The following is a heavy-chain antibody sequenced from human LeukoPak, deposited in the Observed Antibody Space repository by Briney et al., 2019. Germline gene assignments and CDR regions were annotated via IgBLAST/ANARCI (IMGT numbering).Heavy chain of an antibody. D-gene: IGHD5-12*01. Sequence: PGGSLRLSCTASGFTFSNYWMHRVRQAPGKGLVWVSRITNDGSGATYADSVKGRFTISRDNAKNTVYLQMNSLRAEDTAVYYCARDIATTPVYWGQGTLVTVPS. V-gene: IGHV3-74*01. CDR2: ITNDGSGA. CDR3: ARDIATTPVY. J-gene: IGHJ4*02. CDR1: GFTFSNYW.